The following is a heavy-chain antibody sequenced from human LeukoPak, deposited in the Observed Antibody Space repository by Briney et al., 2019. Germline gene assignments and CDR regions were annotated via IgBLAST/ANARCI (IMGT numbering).Heavy chain of an antibody. D-gene: IGHD3-10*01. J-gene: IGHJ4*02. CDR3: ARQRWFGEPVDY. CDR1: GASISNCY. V-gene: IGHV4-59*08. CDR2: SYFSGTA. Sequence: SETLSLTCTVSGASISNCYWSWIRQPPGKGLEWMGYSYFSGTANYNPSLKSRVTISVDTSKSQISLRLTSVTAADTAVYYCARQRWFGEPVDYWGQGTLVTVSS.